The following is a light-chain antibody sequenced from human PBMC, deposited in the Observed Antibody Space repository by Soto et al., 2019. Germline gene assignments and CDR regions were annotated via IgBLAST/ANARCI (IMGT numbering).Light chain of an antibody. Sequence: DIQMTQSPSSLSASVGDRITITCPASQGISNYLAWFQQKPGKVPKLLIFEASTLQSGVPSRFSGSGSGTHFTLTISSLQPEDVATYYCQKYNSVPRTFGPGTKVEIK. CDR1: QGISNY. CDR2: EAS. V-gene: IGKV1-27*01. CDR3: QKYNSVPRT. J-gene: IGKJ1*01.